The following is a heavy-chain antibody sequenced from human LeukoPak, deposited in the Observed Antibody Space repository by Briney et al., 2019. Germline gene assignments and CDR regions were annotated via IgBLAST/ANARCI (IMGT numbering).Heavy chain of an antibody. V-gene: IGHV1-18*01. CDR2: ISAYNGNT. J-gene: IGHJ3*02. CDR1: GYTFTSYG. CDR3: ARSKHLGYCSGGSCYYHAFDI. Sequence: ASVKVSCTASGYTFTSYGISWVRQAPGQGLEWMGWISAYNGNTNYAQKLQDRVTMTTDTATSTAYMELRSLRSDDTAVYYCARSKHLGYCSGGSCYYHAFDIWGQGTMVTVSS. D-gene: IGHD2-15*01.